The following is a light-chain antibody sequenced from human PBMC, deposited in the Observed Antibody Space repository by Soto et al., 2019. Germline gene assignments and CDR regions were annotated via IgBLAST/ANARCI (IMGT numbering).Light chain of an antibody. CDR2: GAP. V-gene: IGKV3-15*01. CDR3: QQYNNWTPIT. CDR1: RSVGRS. Sequence: EIVMTQSPATLSVSPGERATLSCRASRSVGRSLAWYQQKPGQGTRLHISGAPTRASGIPARFSCSGSGTEFTLTISSLQSEDFEVYYCQQYNNWTPITFGQGTRLEIK. J-gene: IGKJ5*01.